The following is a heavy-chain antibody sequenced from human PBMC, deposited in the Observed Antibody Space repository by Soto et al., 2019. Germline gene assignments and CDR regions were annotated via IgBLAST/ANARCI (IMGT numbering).Heavy chain of an antibody. V-gene: IGHV1-69*13. CDR3: ARDRTQGRGYSGYDLVC. Sequence: ASVKVSCKASGGTFSSYAISWVRQAPGQGLEWMGGIIPIFGTANYAQKFQGRVTITADESTSTAYMELSSLRSEDTAVYYCARDRTQGRGYSGYDLVCWGQGTLVTVSS. CDR2: IIPIFGTA. CDR1: GGTFSSYA. J-gene: IGHJ4*02. D-gene: IGHD5-12*01.